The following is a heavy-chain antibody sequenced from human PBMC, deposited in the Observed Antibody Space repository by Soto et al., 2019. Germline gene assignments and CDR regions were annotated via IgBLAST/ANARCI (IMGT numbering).Heavy chain of an antibody. Sequence: PAETLSLTCTVSGGSISSYYWSWIRQPPGKGLEWIGCIYYSGSTNYNPSLKSRVTISVDTSKNQFSLKLSSVTAADTAVYYCAREPLYYYDSSGQPGFDYWGQGTLVTVSS. D-gene: IGHD3-22*01. V-gene: IGHV4-59*01. CDR1: GGSISSYY. CDR2: IYYSGST. J-gene: IGHJ4*02. CDR3: AREPLYYYDSSGQPGFDY.